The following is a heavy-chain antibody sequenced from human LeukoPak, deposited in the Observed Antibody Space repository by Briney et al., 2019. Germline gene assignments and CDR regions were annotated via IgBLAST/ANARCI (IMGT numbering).Heavy chain of an antibody. CDR2: IYYSGST. Sequence: SETLFLTCTVSGGSISSSSYYWGWIRQPPGKGLEWIGSIYYSGSTYYNPSLKSRVTISVDTSKNQFSLKLSSVTAADTAVYYCARRLGYYYGSGKRGELDYWGQGTLVTVSS. D-gene: IGHD3-10*01. CDR3: ARRLGYYYGSGKRGELDY. CDR1: GGSISSSSYY. V-gene: IGHV4-39*01. J-gene: IGHJ4*02.